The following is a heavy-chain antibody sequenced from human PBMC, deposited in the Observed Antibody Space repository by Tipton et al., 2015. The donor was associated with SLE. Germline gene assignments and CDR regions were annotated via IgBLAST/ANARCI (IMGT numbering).Heavy chain of an antibody. D-gene: IGHD1-1*01. CDR1: GYTFTNYY. Sequence: QSGPEVKKPGASVKVSCKASGYTFTNYYIHWVRQAPGQGLEWMGWINPSGNTAYAQKFQGRVTMTRDTSTSTAFMELSSLRSEDTAVYFCARETTETRDGLDVWGQGTTVIVSS. CDR2: INPSGNT. V-gene: IGHV1-8*02. J-gene: IGHJ6*02. CDR3: ARETTETRDGLDV.